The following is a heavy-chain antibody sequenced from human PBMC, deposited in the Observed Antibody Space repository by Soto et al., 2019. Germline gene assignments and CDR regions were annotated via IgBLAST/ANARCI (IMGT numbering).Heavy chain of an antibody. J-gene: IGHJ4*02. CDR3: GKKDYYDSSGYLDY. CDR1: GGSFSGYY. Sequence: SETLSLTCAVYGGSFSGYYWSWIRQPPGKGLEWIGEINHSGSTNYNPSLKSRVTISVDTSKNQFSLKLSSVTAADTAVYYCGKKDYYDSSGYLDYGGQGTLVTVSS. CDR2: INHSGST. D-gene: IGHD3-22*01. V-gene: IGHV4-34*01.